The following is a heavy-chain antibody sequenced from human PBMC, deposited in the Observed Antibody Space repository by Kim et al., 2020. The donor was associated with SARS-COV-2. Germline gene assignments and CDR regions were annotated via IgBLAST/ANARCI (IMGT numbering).Heavy chain of an antibody. CDR3: ARSRAAATHYGMDV. J-gene: IGHJ6*02. Sequence: AQEFQGRVTITADKSTSTAYMELSSLRSEDTAVYYCARSRAAATHYGMDVWAQGTTVTVSS. V-gene: IGHV1-69*02. D-gene: IGHD6-13*01.